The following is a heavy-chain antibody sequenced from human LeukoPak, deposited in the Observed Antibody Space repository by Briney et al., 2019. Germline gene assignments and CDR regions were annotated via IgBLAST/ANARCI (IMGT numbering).Heavy chain of an antibody. CDR3: AKEGRAIVANVYY. J-gene: IGHJ4*02. CDR2: ITGSGGSA. D-gene: IGHD5-18*01. V-gene: IGHV3-23*01. CDR1: GCTFGSYA. Sequence: GGSLRLSCAATGCTFGSYAMSWVRQAPGKGLQWVSAITGSGGSAYYADSVKGRFTISRDNSKNTLYLQMNSLRAEDTAVYYCAKEGRAIVANVYYWGQGTLVTVSS.